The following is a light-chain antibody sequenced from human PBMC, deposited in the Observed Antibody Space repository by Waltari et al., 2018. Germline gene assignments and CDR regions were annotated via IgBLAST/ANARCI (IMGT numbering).Light chain of an antibody. V-gene: IGKV3-20*01. Sequence: EIVLTQSPGTASLSPGERVTLSCRASQTVGSSSLAWYQQKPCQDPRLVIYRASRRATGIPDRFSGSGSGTDFSLTISRLEPEDFAVYYCQQHGTLPATFGQGTKVEIK. CDR2: RAS. CDR3: QQHGTLPAT. J-gene: IGKJ1*01. CDR1: QTVGSSS.